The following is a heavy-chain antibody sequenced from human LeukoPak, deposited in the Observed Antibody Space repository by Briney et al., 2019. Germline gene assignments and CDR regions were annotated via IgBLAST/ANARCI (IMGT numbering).Heavy chain of an antibody. D-gene: IGHD6-25*01. CDR3: AKDIAAFDAFDI. CDR2: ISGSGGST. Sequence: EGSLRLSCAASGFAFSSYPMSWVRQASGKGLELVSTISGSGGSTYYADSVKGRSTISRDNSKNTLFLQMNSLRAEDTAIYYCAKDIAAFDAFDIWGQGTMVTVSS. CDR1: GFAFSSYP. V-gene: IGHV3-23*01. J-gene: IGHJ3*02.